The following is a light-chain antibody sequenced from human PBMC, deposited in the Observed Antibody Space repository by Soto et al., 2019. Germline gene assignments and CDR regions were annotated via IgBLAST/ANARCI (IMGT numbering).Light chain of an antibody. V-gene: IGKV1-39*01. CDR1: QSISSY. CDR3: QQSYSTPPEPT. CDR2: AAS. J-gene: IGKJ4*01. Sequence: DIQMTQSPSSLSASVGDRVTITCRASQSISSYLNWYQQKPGKAPKLLIYAASSLQSGVPSRFSGSGPGTDFTHTISSLQAEDFATYYWQQSYSTPPEPTFGGGTKVEIK.